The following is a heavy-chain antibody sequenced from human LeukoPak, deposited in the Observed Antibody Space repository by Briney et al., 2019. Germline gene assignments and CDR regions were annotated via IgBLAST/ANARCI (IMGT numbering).Heavy chain of an antibody. J-gene: IGHJ3*02. D-gene: IGHD4-17*01. Sequence: PSETLSLTCTVSGGSMYSYYWSWIRQPPGKGLEWIGEINHSGSTNYNPSLKSRVTISVDTSKNQFSLKLSSVTAADTAVYYCARVPPYGDYAEAFDIWGQGTMVTVSS. CDR1: GGSMYSYY. CDR2: INHSGST. CDR3: ARVPPYGDYAEAFDI. V-gene: IGHV4-34*01.